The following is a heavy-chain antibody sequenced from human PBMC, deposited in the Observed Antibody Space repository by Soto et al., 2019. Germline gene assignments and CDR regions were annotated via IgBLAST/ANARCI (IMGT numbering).Heavy chain of an antibody. CDR2: IIPIFGTA. CDR3: ARGRRDFMVRSYGMDV. J-gene: IGHJ6*02. CDR1: GGTFSSYA. V-gene: IGHV1-69*13. Sequence: SVKVSCKASGGTFSSYAISWVRQAPGQGLEWMGGIIPIFGTANYAQKFQGRVTITADESTSIAYMELSSLRSEDTAVYYCARGRRDFMVRSYGMDVWGQGTAVTVSS. D-gene: IGHD3-10*01.